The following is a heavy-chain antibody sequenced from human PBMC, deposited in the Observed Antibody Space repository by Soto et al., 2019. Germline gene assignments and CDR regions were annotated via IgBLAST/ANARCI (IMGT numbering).Heavy chain of an antibody. CDR1: GGSISSYY. Sequence: SETLSLTCTVSGGSISSYYWSWIRQPPGKGLEWIGYIYYSGSTNYNPSLKSRVTISVDTSKTQFSLKLSSVTAADTAVYYCARVSKNSSCLDYWGQGTLVTVSS. J-gene: IGHJ4*02. D-gene: IGHD6-13*01. CDR3: ARVSKNSSCLDY. V-gene: IGHV4-59*01. CDR2: IYYSGST.